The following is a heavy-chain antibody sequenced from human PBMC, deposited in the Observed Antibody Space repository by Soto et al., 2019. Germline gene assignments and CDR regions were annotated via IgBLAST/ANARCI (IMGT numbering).Heavy chain of an antibody. CDR2: IYPGDSDT. D-gene: IGHD2-8*01. CDR3: ARLRYCTNGVCYLGDAFDI. J-gene: IGHJ3*02. V-gene: IGHV5-51*01. Sequence: GESLKISCKGSGYSFTSYWIGWVRQMPGKGLEWMGIIYPGDSDTRYSPSFQGQVTISADKSISTAYLQWSSLKASDTAMYYCARLRYCTNGVCYLGDAFDIWGQGTMVTVSS. CDR1: GYSFTSYW.